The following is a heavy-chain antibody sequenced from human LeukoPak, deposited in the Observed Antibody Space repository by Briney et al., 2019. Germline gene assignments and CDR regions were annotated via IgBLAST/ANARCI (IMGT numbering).Heavy chain of an antibody. D-gene: IGHD6-13*01. CDR3: AREDIAAAAPDY. V-gene: IGHV4-4*02. Sequence: SETLSLTCTVSGGSISSSNWWSWVRQPPGKGLEWIGEIYHSGSTNYNPSLKSRVTISVDKSKNQFSLKLSSVTAADTAVYYCAREDIAAAAPDYWGQGTLVTVSS. CDR1: GGSISSSNW. CDR2: IYHSGST. J-gene: IGHJ4*02.